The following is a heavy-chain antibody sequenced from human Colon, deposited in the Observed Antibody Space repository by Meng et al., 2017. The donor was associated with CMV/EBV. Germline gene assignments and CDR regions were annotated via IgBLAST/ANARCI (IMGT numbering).Heavy chain of an antibody. V-gene: IGHV1-2*02. Sequence: KTSGYPLTIHSLHWVRQAPGRGLEWMGWMNPNSGDTNYAQKFQDRVEMTRDTTVNTAYLDLTSLRTADTAVYYCATLSIYDSTISDFWGQGTLVTVSS. CDR1: GYPLTIHS. CDR3: ATLSIYDSTISDF. D-gene: IGHD5/OR15-5a*01. CDR2: MNPNSGDT. J-gene: IGHJ4*02.